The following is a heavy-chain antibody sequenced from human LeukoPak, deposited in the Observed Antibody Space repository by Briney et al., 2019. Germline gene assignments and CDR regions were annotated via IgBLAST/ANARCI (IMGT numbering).Heavy chain of an antibody. V-gene: IGHV3-7*01. Sequence: GGSLRLSCAASGLTFSSYWMSWVRQAPGKGLEWVANIKQDGSEKYYVDSVKGRFTISRDNAKNSLYLQMNSLRAEDTAVYYCARLWGGWAFDYWGQGTLVTVSS. D-gene: IGHD6-19*01. J-gene: IGHJ4*02. CDR2: IKQDGSEK. CDR1: GLTFSSYW. CDR3: ARLWGGWAFDY.